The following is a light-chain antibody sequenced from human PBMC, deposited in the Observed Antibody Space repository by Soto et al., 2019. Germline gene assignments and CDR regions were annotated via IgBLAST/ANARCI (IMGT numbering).Light chain of an antibody. V-gene: IGKV3-11*01. Sequence: EIVLTQSPATLSLSPGERATLSCRASQRVSSYLAWYQQKPGQAPRLLIYDASNRATGIPARFSGSGSGTDFTLTISSLEPEDFAVYYCQQRSNWLFTFGPGTKGDIK. J-gene: IGKJ3*01. CDR3: QQRSNWLFT. CDR1: QRVSSY. CDR2: DAS.